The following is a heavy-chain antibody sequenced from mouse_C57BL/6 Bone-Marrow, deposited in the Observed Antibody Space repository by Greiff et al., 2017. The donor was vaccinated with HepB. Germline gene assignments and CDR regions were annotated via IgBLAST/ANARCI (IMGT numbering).Heavy chain of an antibody. CDR1: GYAFSSYW. Sequence: VQVVESGAELVKPGASVKISCKASGYAFSSYWMNWVKQRPGKGLEWIGQIYPGDGDTNYNGKFKGKATLTADKSSSTAYMQLSSLTSEDSAVYFCAREVFPWYFDVWGTGTTVTVSS. CDR2: IYPGDGDT. D-gene: IGHD2-14*01. V-gene: IGHV1-80*01. J-gene: IGHJ1*03. CDR3: AREVFPWYFDV.